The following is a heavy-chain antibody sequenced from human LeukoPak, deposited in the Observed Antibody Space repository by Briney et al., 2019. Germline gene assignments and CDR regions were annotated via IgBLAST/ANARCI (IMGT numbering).Heavy chain of an antibody. D-gene: IGHD3-16*01. V-gene: IGHV3-23*01. CDR2: ISGGGDST. CDR3: VKGLSSYGYSLFDY. CDR1: GFTFSNYA. J-gene: IGHJ4*02. Sequence: GGSLRLSCVVSGFTFSNYAMNWVRQVPGKGLELVSAISGGGDSTYYADSVKGRFTISRDNSKNTLYLHMNSLRAEDTAVYYCVKGLSSYGYSLFDYWGQGTLVTVSS.